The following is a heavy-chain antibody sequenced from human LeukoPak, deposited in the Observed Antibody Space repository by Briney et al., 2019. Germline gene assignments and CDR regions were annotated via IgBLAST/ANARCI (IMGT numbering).Heavy chain of an antibody. V-gene: IGHV1-69*06. CDR2: IIPIFGTA. CDR1: GGTFSSYA. CDR3: ASAATIMGTVLSYFDY. Sequence: SVKVSCKASGGTFSSYAISWVRQAPGQGLEWMGGIIPIFGTANYAQKFQGRVTITADKSTSTAYMELSSLRSEYTAVYYCASAATIMGTVLSYFDYWGQGTLVSVSS. J-gene: IGHJ4*02. D-gene: IGHD5-12*01.